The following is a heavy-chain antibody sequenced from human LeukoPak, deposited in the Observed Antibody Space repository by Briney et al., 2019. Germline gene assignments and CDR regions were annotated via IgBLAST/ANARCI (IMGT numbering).Heavy chain of an antibody. Sequence: GGSLRLSCVASGITFSSYAMSWVRQAPGKELEWVSAINGGADSTYYADSVKGRFTISRDNSKNTLFLQMNSLRVEDTAVYYCAKWGAQSGNYRVVDCWGRGTLVTVSS. CDR3: AKWGAQSGNYRVVDC. V-gene: IGHV3-23*01. CDR2: INGGADST. J-gene: IGHJ4*02. CDR1: GITFSSYA. D-gene: IGHD3-10*01.